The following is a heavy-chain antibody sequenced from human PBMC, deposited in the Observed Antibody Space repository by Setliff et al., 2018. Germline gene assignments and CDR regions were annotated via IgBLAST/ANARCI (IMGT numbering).Heavy chain of an antibody. CDR1: GGSFSDYY. Sequence: SETLSLTCGASGGSFSDYYWSWIRQTPGKGLEWIGEINHSGSTKCNPSLKSRVTISVDTSKNQFSLKLSSVTAADTAVYYCARMSGFLYLDVWGNGTTVTVSS. CDR2: INHSGST. CDR3: ARMSGFLYLDV. V-gene: IGHV4-34*01. D-gene: IGHD3-3*01. J-gene: IGHJ6*03.